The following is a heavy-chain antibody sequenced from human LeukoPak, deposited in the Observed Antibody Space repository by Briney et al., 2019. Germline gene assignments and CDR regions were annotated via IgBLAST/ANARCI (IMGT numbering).Heavy chain of an antibody. CDR2: ISWDGGST. CDR1: GFTFDDYT. D-gene: IGHD3-3*01. J-gene: IGHJ4*02. CDR3: AKGPYDFWSGYPPLAYYFDY. V-gene: IGHV3-43*01. Sequence: QAGGSLRLSCAASGFTFDDYTMHWDRQAPGKGLEWVSLISWDGGSTYYADSVKGRFTISRDNSKNSLYLQMNSLRTEDTALYYCAKGPYDFWSGYPPLAYYFDYWGQGTLVTVSS.